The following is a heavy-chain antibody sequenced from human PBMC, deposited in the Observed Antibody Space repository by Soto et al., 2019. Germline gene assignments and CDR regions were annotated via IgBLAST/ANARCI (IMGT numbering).Heavy chain of an antibody. Sequence: ASVKVSCKASGYSFTTYGITWVRLAPGQGLEWMGWISAYDGNTNYAQKVQGRVSMTTDSSTSTAYMELRSLRSDDTAVYYCARDPATAYSSSSFDYWGQGTLVTV. V-gene: IGHV1-18*04. CDR2: ISAYDGNT. CDR1: GYSFTTYG. CDR3: ARDPATAYSSSSFDY. J-gene: IGHJ4*02. D-gene: IGHD6-6*01.